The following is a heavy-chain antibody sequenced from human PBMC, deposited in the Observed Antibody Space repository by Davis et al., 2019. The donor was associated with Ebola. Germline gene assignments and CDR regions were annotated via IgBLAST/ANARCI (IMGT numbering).Heavy chain of an antibody. D-gene: IGHD2-2*01. CDR2: IIPILDIA. CDR3: ASGYCSSTSCSQTRKGYYYYAMDV. J-gene: IGHJ6*02. V-gene: IGHV1-69*04. Sequence: SVKVSCKASGGTFSSYAISWVRQAPGQGLEWMGRIIPILDIANYAQMFQGRVTITADKSTSTAYMELSSLRSEDTAVFYCASGYCSSTSCSQTRKGYYYYAMDVWGQGTTVTVSS. CDR1: GGTFSSYA.